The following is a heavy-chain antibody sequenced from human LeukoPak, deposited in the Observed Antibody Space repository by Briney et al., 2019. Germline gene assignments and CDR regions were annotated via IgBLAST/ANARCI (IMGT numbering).Heavy chain of an antibody. CDR3: ARVSLGSYGSQHYYYYGMDV. D-gene: IGHD1-26*01. Sequence: SVKVSCKASGGTFTSYAISWVRQAPGQGLEWMGGIIPIFGTANYAQKFQGRVTITADESTSTAYMELSSLRSEDTAVYYCARVSLGSYGSQHYYYYGMDVWGQGTTVTVSS. V-gene: IGHV1-69*13. J-gene: IGHJ6*02. CDR2: IIPIFGTA. CDR1: GGTFTSYA.